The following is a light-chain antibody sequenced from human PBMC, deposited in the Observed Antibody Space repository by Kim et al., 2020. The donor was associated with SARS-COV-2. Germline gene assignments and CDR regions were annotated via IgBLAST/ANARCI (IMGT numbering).Light chain of an antibody. V-gene: IGLV3-21*04. CDR1: NIGSKS. CDR2: YDS. CDR3: QVWDSSSGV. J-gene: IGLJ3*02. Sequence: VAPGKRARITGGGNNIGSKSVHWYQQKPGQAPVLVIYYDSDRPSGIPERFSGSNSGNTATLTISRVEAGDEADYYCQVWDSSSGVFGGGTQLTVL.